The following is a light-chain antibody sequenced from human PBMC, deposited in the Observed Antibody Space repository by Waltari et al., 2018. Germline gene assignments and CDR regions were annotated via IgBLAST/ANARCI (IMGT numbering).Light chain of an antibody. CDR1: SSYVGGYNY. Sequence: SALTQPPSASGSPGQSVTISCNGTSSYVGGYNYVSWYQQHPGKAPKLIIYEVTKRPSGVPDRFSGSKSGNTASLTVSGLQTEDEADYYCISYAGSNTWVFGGGTKLTVL. J-gene: IGLJ3*02. CDR2: EVT. V-gene: IGLV2-8*01. CDR3: ISYAGSNTWV.